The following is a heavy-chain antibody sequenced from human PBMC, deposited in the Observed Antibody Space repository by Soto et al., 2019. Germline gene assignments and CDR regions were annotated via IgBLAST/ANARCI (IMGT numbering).Heavy chain of an antibody. J-gene: IGHJ1*01. V-gene: IGHV5-51*01. D-gene: IGHD2-21*01. CDR1: GYSFTTYW. CDR3: ARRDDSPTAEYFQH. Sequence: GASLKISCKGSGYSFTTYWIGWVRQMPGKGLEWMGIIYPGDSDTRYSPSFQGQVTISADKSTSTAYLQWSSLKASDTAMYYCARRDDSPTAEYFQHWGQGTLVTVSS. CDR2: IYPGDSDT.